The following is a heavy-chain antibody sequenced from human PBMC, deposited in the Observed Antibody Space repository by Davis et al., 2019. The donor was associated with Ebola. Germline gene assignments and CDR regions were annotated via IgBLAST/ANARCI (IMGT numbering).Heavy chain of an antibody. CDR3: ARRIAAAGTNYFDY. D-gene: IGHD6-13*01. CDR1: GYSFISYW. J-gene: IGHJ4*02. CDR2: IYPGDSDT. Sequence: KVSCKGFGYSFISYWIGWVRQMPGKGLEWMGIIYPGDSDTRYSPSFQGQVTISADKSISTAYLQWSSLKASDTAMYYCARRIAAAGTNYFDYWGQGALVTVSS. V-gene: IGHV5-51*01.